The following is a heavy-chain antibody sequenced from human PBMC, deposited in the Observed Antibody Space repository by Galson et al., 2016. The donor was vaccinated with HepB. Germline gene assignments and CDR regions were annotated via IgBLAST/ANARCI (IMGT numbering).Heavy chain of an antibody. CDR2: IADRGYAT. CDR3: AKGAGPGKVDWFDP. Sequence: SLRLSCAASGFSFNNFAMMWVRQAPGKGLEWVSTIADRGYATYYGDSVRGRFTISSDSSTNTVYLHLSNLRADDTAVYYCAKGAGPGKVDWFDPWGQGTWSPSPQ. V-gene: IGHV3-23*01. CDR1: GFSFNNFA. D-gene: IGHD1-26*01. J-gene: IGHJ5*02.